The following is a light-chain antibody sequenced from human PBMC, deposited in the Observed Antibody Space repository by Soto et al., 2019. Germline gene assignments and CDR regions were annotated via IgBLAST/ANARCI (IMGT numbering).Light chain of an antibody. J-gene: IGLJ1*01. CDR3: SSYTSSSTPDV. V-gene: IGLV2-14*01. Sequence: QSALTQPASVSGSPGQSITISCTGTSSDVGGYNYVFWYQQHPGKAPKLRIYEVSNRPSGISKRFSGSKSGNTASLTISGHQAEEEADYYCSSYTSSSTPDVFGTGTKLTVL. CDR2: EVS. CDR1: SSDVGGYNY.